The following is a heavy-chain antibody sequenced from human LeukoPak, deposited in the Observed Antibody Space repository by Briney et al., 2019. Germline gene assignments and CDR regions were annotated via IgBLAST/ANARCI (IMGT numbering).Heavy chain of an antibody. D-gene: IGHD1-26*01. J-gene: IGHJ4*02. CDR2: ISSSSSYI. CDR3: ARDLRKYSGSSLDY. CDR1: GFTFSSYA. V-gene: IGHV3-21*01. Sequence: KPGGSLRLSCAASGFTFSSYAMSWVRQAPGKGLEWVSSISSSSSYIYYADSVKGRFTISRDNAKNSLYLQMNSLRAEDTAAYYCARDLRKYSGSSLDYWGQGTLVTVSS.